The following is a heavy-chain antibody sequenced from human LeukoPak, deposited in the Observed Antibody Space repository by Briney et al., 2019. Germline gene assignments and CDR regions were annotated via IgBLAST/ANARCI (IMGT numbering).Heavy chain of an antibody. CDR2: IKQDGNEK. J-gene: IGHJ3*02. CDR3: AKDRIAAAGTDAFDI. D-gene: IGHD6-13*01. CDR1: GFTFSNYW. Sequence: GGSLRLSCAASGFTFSNYWMSWVRQAPGKGLEWVANIKQDGNEKNFVDSVEGRFTISRDNAKSSLYLQMDSLRAEDTAVYYCAKDRIAAAGTDAFDIWGQGTMVTVSS. V-gene: IGHV3-7*01.